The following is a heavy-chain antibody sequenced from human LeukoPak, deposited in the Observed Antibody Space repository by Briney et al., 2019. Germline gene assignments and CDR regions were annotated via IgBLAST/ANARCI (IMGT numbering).Heavy chain of an antibody. CDR3: ARDIVPSSS. J-gene: IGHJ4*02. CDR1: GYSISSGYY. V-gene: IGHV4-38-2*02. CDR2: IYHSGST. Sequence: SETLSLTCTVSGYSISSGYYWGWIRQPPGKGLEWIGSIYHSGSTYYSPSLKSRVTISVDTSKNQFSLKLSSVTAADTAVYYCARDIVPSSSWGQGALVTVSS. D-gene: IGHD6-6*01.